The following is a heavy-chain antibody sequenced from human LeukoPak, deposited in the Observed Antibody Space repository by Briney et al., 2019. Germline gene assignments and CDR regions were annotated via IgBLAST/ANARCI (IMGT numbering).Heavy chain of an antibody. CDR3: ARDAYYYDSSGYYSLGY. J-gene: IGHJ4*02. V-gene: IGHV4-61*02. D-gene: IGHD3-22*01. Sequence: TLSLTCTVSGGSISSGSYYWSWIRQPAGKGLEWIGRIYTSGSTNYNPSLKSRVTISVDTSKNQFSLKLSSVTAADTAVYYCARDAYYYDSSGYYSLGYWGQGTLVTVSS. CDR2: IYTSGST. CDR1: GGSISSGSYY.